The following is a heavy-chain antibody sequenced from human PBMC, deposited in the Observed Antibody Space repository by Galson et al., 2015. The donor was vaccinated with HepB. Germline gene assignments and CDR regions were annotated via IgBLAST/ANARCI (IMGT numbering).Heavy chain of an antibody. D-gene: IGHD3-10*01. J-gene: IGHJ4*02. CDR1: GYPFADYG. CDR3: AREEDGSGNYYSGKPASHAIDY. CDR2: ISGLNGNT. V-gene: IGHV1-18*01. Sequence: SVKVSCKASGYPFADYGITWVRQAPGQGLEWMAWISGLNGNTNYAPKFQDRVTLTADSSPSAAYMELLSLTSDDTAVYYCAREEDGSGNYYSGKPASHAIDYWGQGTLVTVSS.